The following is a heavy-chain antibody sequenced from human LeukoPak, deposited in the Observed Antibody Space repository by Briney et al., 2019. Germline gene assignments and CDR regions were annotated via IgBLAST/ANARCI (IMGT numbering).Heavy chain of an antibody. CDR3: VRGRYDSRGYNYWYLDL. J-gene: IGHJ2*01. Sequence: SETLSLTCTVSGGSISSGDYYWTWIRQHPGKGLEWIGYIYHSGYTYYNPSLKSRVTMSLDTSKNKFSLKLSSVTAADTAVYHCVRGRYDSRGYNYWYLDLRVRGSLVTVSS. V-gene: IGHV4-31*03. CDR1: GGSISSGDYY. CDR2: IYHSGYT. D-gene: IGHD3-22*01.